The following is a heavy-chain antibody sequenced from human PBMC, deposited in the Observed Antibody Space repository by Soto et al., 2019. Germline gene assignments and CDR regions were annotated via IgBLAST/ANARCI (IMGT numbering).Heavy chain of an antibody. CDR3: ARGLGLYSFDY. CDR1: GYTFTSYA. J-gene: IGHJ4*02. V-gene: IGHV1-3*01. D-gene: IGHD1-26*01. Sequence: QVQLVQSWAEVKKPGASVKESCKASGYTFTSYAMHWVRQAPGQRLEWMGWINAGNGNTKYSQKFQGRVTITRDTAASTAYMELSSLRSEDTAVYYCARGLGLYSFDYWGQGTLVTVSS. CDR2: INAGNGNT.